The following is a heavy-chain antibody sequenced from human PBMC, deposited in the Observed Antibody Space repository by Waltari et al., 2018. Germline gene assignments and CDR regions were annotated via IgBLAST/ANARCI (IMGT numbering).Heavy chain of an antibody. Sequence: EVQLVESGGGIVQPGRSLRLSCAASGFTFSTYWMHWVRQAPGEGLVWVSRIISDGSTTNYADSVKGRFTISRDNAKNTLYLQMNSLRAEDTAVYYCTRTLAMDVWGQGTTVTVSS. D-gene: IGHD3-3*02. CDR1: GFTFSTYW. CDR2: IISDGSTT. CDR3: TRTLAMDV. J-gene: IGHJ6*02. V-gene: IGHV3-74*01.